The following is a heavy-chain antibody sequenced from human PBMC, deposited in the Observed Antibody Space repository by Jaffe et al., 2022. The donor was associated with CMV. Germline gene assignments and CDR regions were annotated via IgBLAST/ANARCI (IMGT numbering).Heavy chain of an antibody. CDR2: ISRSSSNI. CDR1: EFIFSNYS. CDR3: ARMSYRSRDY. J-gene: IGHJ4*02. D-gene: IGHD4-4*01. Sequence: EVQLVESGGGLVQPGGSLRLSCVASEFIFSNYSMNWVRQAPGKGLEWISYISRSSSNIFYADSVKGRFTISRDNAKNSLYLQMNSLRDEDTAVYYCARMSYRSRDYWGQGTLVTVSS. V-gene: IGHV3-48*02.